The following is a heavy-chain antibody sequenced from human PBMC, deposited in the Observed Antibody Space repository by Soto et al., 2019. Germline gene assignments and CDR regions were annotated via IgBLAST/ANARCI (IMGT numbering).Heavy chain of an antibody. Sequence: ASVKVSCKVSGYTLTELSMHWVRQAPGKGLEWMGGFDPEDGETIYAQKFQGRVTMTEDTSTDTAYMELSSLRSEDTAVYYCGREDTMVRGDTSWFDPWGQGTLVTVSS. V-gene: IGHV1-24*01. CDR2: FDPEDGET. CDR1: GYTLTELS. CDR3: GREDTMVRGDTSWFDP. D-gene: IGHD3-10*01. J-gene: IGHJ5*02.